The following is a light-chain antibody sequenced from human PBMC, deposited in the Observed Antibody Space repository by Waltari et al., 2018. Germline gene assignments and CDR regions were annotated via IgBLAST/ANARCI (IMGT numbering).Light chain of an antibody. CDR1: QTITGSW. J-gene: IGKJ4*01. V-gene: IGKV3-20*01. CDR2: GAS. Sequence: EIVLTQSPGSLSLSPGERATLSCRASQTITGSWLTWYQQKPGQAPRLLIYGASVRATAIPDRFSGSGSGTDFTLTISRLESEDFAVYYCQQYDGSSVTFGGGTKVEIK. CDR3: QQYDGSSVT.